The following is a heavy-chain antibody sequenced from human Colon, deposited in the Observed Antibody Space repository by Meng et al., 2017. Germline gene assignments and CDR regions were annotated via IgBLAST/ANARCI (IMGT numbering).Heavy chain of an antibody. V-gene: IGHV1-2*06. CDR1: ADILHAYS. D-gene: IGHD3-16*01. Sequence: PSLPSGHEVNKTGASVKGSCKDSADILHAYSKRWMRQATGQGIGWMCRITPLSGEASYAQKFQGRVALTRDTTISTAYMELSSLTSDDPSVFYCAGDHGGLGDSWGQGILVTVSS. CDR2: ITPLSGEA. CDR3: AGDHGGLGDS. J-gene: IGHJ4*02.